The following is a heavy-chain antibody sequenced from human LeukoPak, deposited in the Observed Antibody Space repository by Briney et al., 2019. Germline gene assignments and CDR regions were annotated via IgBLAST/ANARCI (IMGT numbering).Heavy chain of an antibody. CDR3: TRAPVPGNY. CDR1: GYTFTTYD. V-gene: IGHV1-8*01. D-gene: IGHD3-10*01. CDR2: MNPHSGNT. Sequence: ASVKVSCKASGYTFTTYDINWVQQATGQGLEWMEWMNPHSGNTGYAQKFQGRVTMTRDTSINTAYMELTSLTSDDTAVYYCTRAPVPGNYWGQGTLVTVSS. J-gene: IGHJ4*02.